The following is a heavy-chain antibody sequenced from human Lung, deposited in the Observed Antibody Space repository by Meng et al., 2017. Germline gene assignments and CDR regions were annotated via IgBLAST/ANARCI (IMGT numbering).Heavy chain of an antibody. CDR2: IDPNNDHT. Sequence: QAQLVQSGAEDEKPGAKDKLSYHTSGSTLPVYSLHGLRQAPGQRLEGMGRIDPNNDHTQYAQNFQGRVTMTSDTSISTVYMELNGLRSDDTAVYYCARDEDISAAGKLFGDYWGQGTLVTVSS. D-gene: IGHD6-13*01. J-gene: IGHJ4*02. CDR3: ARDEDISAAGKLFGDY. CDR1: GSTLPVYS. V-gene: IGHV1-2*06.